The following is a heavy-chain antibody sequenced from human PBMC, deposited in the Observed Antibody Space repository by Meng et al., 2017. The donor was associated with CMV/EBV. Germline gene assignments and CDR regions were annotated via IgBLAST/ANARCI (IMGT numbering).Heavy chain of an antibody. CDR3: ARGLVVGAMNWFDP. V-gene: IGHV1-8*01. J-gene: IGHJ5*02. CDR2: MNPNSGNT. CDR1: GYTFTSYD. D-gene: IGHD1-26*01. Sequence: ASVKVSCKASGYTFTSYDINWVRQATGQGLEWMGWMNPNSGNTGYAQKFQGRVTMTRNTSISTAHMELSSLRSEDTAVYYCARGLVVGAMNWFDPWGPGTLVTVSS.